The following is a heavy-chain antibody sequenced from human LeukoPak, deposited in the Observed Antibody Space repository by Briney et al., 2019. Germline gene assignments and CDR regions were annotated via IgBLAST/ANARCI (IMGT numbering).Heavy chain of an antibody. Sequence: GLEWMGGIIPIFGTANYAQKFQGRVTITADESTSTAYMELSSLRSEDTAVYYCAIVGATEYWGQGTLVTVSS. CDR2: IIPIFGTA. J-gene: IGHJ4*02. D-gene: IGHD1-26*01. CDR3: AIVGATEY. V-gene: IGHV1-69*01.